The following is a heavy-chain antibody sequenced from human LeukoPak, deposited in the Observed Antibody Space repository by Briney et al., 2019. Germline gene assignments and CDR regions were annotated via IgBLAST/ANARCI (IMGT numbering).Heavy chain of an antibody. CDR1: GFTFSSYA. V-gene: IGHV3-30*04. CDR2: ISYDGSNK. J-gene: IGHJ4*02. CDR3: ARDLGYCSSTSCYAVGFDY. Sequence: PGGSLRLSCAASGFTFSSYAMHRVRQAPGKGLEWVAVISYDGSNKYYADSVKGRFTISRDNSKNTLYLQMNSLRAEDTAVYYCARDLGYCSSTSCYAVGFDYWGQGTLVTVSS. D-gene: IGHD2-2*01.